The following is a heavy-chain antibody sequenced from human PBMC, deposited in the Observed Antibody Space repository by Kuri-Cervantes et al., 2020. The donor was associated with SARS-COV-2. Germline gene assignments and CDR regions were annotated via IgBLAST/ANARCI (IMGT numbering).Heavy chain of an antibody. CDR1: GGTFSSYA. J-gene: IGHJ6*02. Sequence: SVKVSCKASGGTFSSYAISWVRQAPGQGLGWMGRIIPILGIANYAQKFQGRVTITADKSTSTAYMELSSLRSEDTAVNYCARDIIHCSSTSCYTGSYYYGMDVWGQGTTVTVSS. CDR3: ARDIIHCSSTSCYTGSYYYGMDV. D-gene: IGHD2-2*02. CDR2: IIPILGIA. V-gene: IGHV1-69*04.